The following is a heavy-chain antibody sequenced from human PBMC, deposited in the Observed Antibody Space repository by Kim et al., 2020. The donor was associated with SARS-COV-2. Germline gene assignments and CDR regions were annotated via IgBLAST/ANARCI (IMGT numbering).Heavy chain of an antibody. CDR1: GFTFSSYA. V-gene: IGHV3-23*01. CDR2: ISGSGGST. J-gene: IGHJ6*02. D-gene: IGHD3-10*01. Sequence: GGSLRLSCAASGFTFSSYAMSWVRQAPGKGLEWVSAISGSGGSTYYADSVKGRFTISRDNSKNTLYLQMNSLRAEDTAVYYCAKDPQDGLGLWFGEYYYYGMDVWGQGTTVTVSS. CDR3: AKDPQDGLGLWFGEYYYYGMDV.